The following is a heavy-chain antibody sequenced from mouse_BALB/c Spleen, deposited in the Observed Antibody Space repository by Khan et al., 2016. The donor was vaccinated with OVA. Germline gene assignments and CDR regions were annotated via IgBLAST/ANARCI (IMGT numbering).Heavy chain of an antibody. D-gene: IGHD2-1*01. J-gene: IGHJ3*01. CDR3: ANGNYGWFAY. CDR1: GFTFSSFV. CDR2: ISSAATYT. V-gene: IGHV5-9-1*01. Sequence: EVELVESGGVLLEPGGSLKLSCAASGFTFSSFVMSWVRQTPEKRLEWVATISSAATYTYYPDSVKGRFTISRDNAKNTLYPQMNSLRSDDTASYYCANGNYGWFAYWGQGTLVTVST.